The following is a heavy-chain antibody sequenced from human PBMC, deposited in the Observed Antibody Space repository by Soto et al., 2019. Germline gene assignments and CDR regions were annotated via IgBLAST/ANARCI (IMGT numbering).Heavy chain of an antibody. CDR3: AKSSDILTGSRSKAPEYFQH. CDR2: ISGSGVST. V-gene: IGHV3-23*01. Sequence: QSVGSLRLSCAASGFTFSSYAMSWVRQAPGKGLEWVSAISGSGVSTYYADSVKGRFTISRDNSKNTLYLQMNSLRAEDTAVYYCAKSSDILTGSRSKAPEYFQHWGQGTLVTVSS. J-gene: IGHJ1*01. D-gene: IGHD3-9*01. CDR1: GFTFSSYA.